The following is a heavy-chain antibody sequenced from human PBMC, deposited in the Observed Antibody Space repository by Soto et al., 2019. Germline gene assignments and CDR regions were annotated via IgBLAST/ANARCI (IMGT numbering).Heavy chain of an antibody. V-gene: IGHV3-11*01. Sequence: QVQLVESGGGLVKPGGSLRLSCAASGFTFSDYYMSWIRQAPGKGLEWVSYISSSGSTIYYADSVKGRFTISRDNAKNSLYLQMNSLRAEDTSVYCCARDKARITIFGVVIADAFDIWGQGTMVTVSS. CDR1: GFTFSDYY. D-gene: IGHD3-3*01. J-gene: IGHJ3*02. CDR3: ARDKARITIFGVVIADAFDI. CDR2: ISSSGSTI.